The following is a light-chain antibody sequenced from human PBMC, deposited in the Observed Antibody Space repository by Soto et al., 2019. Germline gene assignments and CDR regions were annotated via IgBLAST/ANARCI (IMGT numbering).Light chain of an antibody. CDR3: QQYNNWPSYT. CDR1: QSVNNN. CDR2: GAS. V-gene: IGKV3-15*01. J-gene: IGKJ2*01. Sequence: EIILTQSPASLSVSPGERATLSCRASQSVNNNLAWYQQKRGQAPRLLIYGASTRATGIPGRFRGSGSGTEFTLTITSLQSEDFVVYCCQQYNNWPSYTFGQGTKLASK.